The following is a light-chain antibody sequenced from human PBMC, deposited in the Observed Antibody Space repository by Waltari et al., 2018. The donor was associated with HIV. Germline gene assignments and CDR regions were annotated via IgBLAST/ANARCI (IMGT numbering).Light chain of an antibody. CDR1: SGHSSYA. Sequence: QLVLTQSPSASASLGASVKLTCTLSSGHSSYAIAWHQQQPEKGPRFLMKLNSDGSHSKGDGIPDRFSGSSSGAERYLTISSLQSDDEADYYCQTWATGIQVFGGGTKLTVL. CDR2: LNSDGSH. CDR3: QTWATGIQV. V-gene: IGLV4-69*01. J-gene: IGLJ3*02.